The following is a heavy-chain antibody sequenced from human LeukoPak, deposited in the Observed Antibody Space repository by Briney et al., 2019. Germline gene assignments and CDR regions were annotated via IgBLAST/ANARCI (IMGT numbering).Heavy chain of an antibody. CDR2: ISTDGSNK. Sequence: GRSLRLSCAASGFPFSSHTMNWVRQAPGKGLEWVAVISTDGSNKYYADSVKGRFTISRDNAKNTLYLQMNSLRAEDTAVYYCCSGGSCNFWGQGTLVTVSS. D-gene: IGHD2-15*01. J-gene: IGHJ4*02. CDR1: GFPFSSHT. V-gene: IGHV3-30-3*01. CDR3: CSGGSCNF.